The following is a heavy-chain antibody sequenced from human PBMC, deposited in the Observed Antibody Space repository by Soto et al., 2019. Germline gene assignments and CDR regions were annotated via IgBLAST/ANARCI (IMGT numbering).Heavy chain of an antibody. D-gene: IGHD4-4*01. CDR2: IYYSGST. J-gene: IGHJ4*02. CDR1: GGSISSGDYY. CDR3: ARDRNNPYDYSKGFGGFDY. V-gene: IGHV4-30-4*01. Sequence: QVQLQESGPGLVKPSQTLSLTCTVSGGSISSGDYYWSWIRQPPGKGLEWIGYIYYSGSTYYNPSLKSRVTISVDTSKNQFSLKLSSVTAAHTAVYDCARDRNNPYDYSKGFGGFDYWGQGTLVTVSS.